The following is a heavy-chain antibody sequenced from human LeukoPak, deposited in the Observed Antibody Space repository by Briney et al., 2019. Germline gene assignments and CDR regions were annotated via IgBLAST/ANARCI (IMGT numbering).Heavy chain of an antibody. V-gene: IGHV3-74*01. CDR3: AKDRLSTPIAPRFDP. J-gene: IGHJ5*02. CDR2: INSDGSRT. D-gene: IGHD2-21*02. Sequence: GGSLRLSCAASGFTFSTYWMHWVRHAPGKGLVWVSRINSDGSRTTYADSVKGRFTISRDNAKNTLYLQMNSLRAEDTALYYCAKDRLSTPIAPRFDPWGQGTRVTVSS. CDR1: GFTFSTYW.